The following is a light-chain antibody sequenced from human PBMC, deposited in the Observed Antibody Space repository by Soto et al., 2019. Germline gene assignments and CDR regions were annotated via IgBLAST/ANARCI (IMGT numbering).Light chain of an antibody. CDR1: QSVSSY. CDR2: DAS. CDR3: QQRSNWPT. Sequence: EIVLTQSPPTVSLSPGERATLSCRASQSVSSYLAWYQQKPGQAPRLLIYDASNRATGIPARFSGSGSGTDFTLTSSSLEPEDVAVYYCQQRSNWPTFGQGTRLEIK. J-gene: IGKJ5*01. V-gene: IGKV3-11*01.